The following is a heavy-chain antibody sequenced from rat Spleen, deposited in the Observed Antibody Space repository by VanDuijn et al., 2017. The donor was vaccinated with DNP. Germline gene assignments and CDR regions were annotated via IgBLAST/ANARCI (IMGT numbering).Heavy chain of an antibody. D-gene: IGHD1-11*01. CDR1: GFTFSDSA. CDR3: VTRGKYGGYDY. Sequence: EVQLVESGGGVVQPGKSLKLSCAASGFTFSDSAMAWVRQSPKMGLEWVATIIYDGSHTFYRDSVQGRFIISRDNAKTTLNLQMDSLRSEDTATYYCVTRGKYGGYDYWGHGVMVTVSS. V-gene: IGHV5S10*01. CDR2: IIYDGSHT. J-gene: IGHJ2*01.